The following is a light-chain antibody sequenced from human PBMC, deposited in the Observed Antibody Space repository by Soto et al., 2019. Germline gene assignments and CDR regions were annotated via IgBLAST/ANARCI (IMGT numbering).Light chain of an antibody. Sequence: EIVITQSTSTLSLSPLERSTLSCRASQSVSSNLAWYQQKPGQAPRLLIYGASTRATGIPARFSGSGSGTEFTLTISSLQSEDFAVYYCQQYNNWPLTFGGGTKVDNK. J-gene: IGKJ4*01. CDR3: QQYNNWPLT. CDR2: GAS. CDR1: QSVSSN. V-gene: IGKV3-15*01.